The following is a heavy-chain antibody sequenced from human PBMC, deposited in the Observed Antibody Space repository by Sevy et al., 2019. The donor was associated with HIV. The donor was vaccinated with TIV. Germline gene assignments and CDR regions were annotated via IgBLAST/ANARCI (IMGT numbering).Heavy chain of an antibody. CDR1: GFTFSSHG. CDR3: ARESSHDFWSGYWGYLDY. CDR2: IWYDGSNI. Sequence: GGSLRLSCAASGFTFSSHGMHWVRQAPGKGPEWVAVIWYDGSNIYYADSAKGRFTISRDNSKNKRYLQMYSLRPEETAVYYCARESSHDFWSGYWGYLDYWGQGTLVTVSS. D-gene: IGHD3-3*01. J-gene: IGHJ4*02. V-gene: IGHV3-33*01.